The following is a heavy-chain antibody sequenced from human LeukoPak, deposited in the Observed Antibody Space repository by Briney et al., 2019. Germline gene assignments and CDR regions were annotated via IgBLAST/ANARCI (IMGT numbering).Heavy chain of an antibody. V-gene: IGHV3-53*01. CDR3: ASTLNYFDY. Sequence: GGSLRLSCAASGFTFSGYAMSWVRQAPGKGLEWVSVIYSGGDTYYADSVKGRFTISRDNSKNTLYLQMNSLRAEDTAVYYCASTLNYFDYWGQGTLVTVSS. CDR1: GFTFSGYA. CDR2: IYSGGDT. J-gene: IGHJ4*02.